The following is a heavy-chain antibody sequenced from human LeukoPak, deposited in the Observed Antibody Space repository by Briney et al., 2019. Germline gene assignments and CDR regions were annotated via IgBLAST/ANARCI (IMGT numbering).Heavy chain of an antibody. J-gene: IGHJ4*02. CDR2: ISAFDGNT. CDR1: GYTFTSYG. Sequence: ASVKVSCRASGYTFTSYGFTWVRQAPGQGPEWMGWISAFDGNTNSAQKFQGRVTMTTDTSSSTAYMELRSLTSDDTAVYYCARAGTVEMTPLDYWGQGTLVTVSS. D-gene: IGHD5-24*01. CDR3: ARAGTVEMTPLDY. V-gene: IGHV1-18*01.